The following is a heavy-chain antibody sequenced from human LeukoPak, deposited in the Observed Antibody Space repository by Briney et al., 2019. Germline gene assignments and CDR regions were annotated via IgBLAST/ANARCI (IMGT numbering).Heavy chain of an antibody. D-gene: IGHD3-22*01. CDR1: GGSVSSGSYY. V-gene: IGHV4-61*01. J-gene: IGHJ4*02. CDR3: ARGIFYYYGSSGYYHFDY. Sequence: SETLSLTCTVSGGSVSSGSYYWSWIRQPPGETLEWIGHIYYSGGTNYNPSLKSRVTISVDPSRNQFSLKLTSVTAADTAVYYCARGIFYYYGSSGYYHFDYWGQGTLVTVSS. CDR2: IYYSGGT.